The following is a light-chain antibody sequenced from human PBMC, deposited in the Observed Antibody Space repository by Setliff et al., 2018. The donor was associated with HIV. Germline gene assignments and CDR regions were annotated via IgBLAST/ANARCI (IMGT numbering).Light chain of an antibody. CDR3: QSYDSSLSGYV. V-gene: IGLV1-40*01. CDR1: SSNIGAGYD. CDR2: GNS. J-gene: IGLJ1*01. Sequence: QSVLTQPPSVSGAPGQRVTISCTGSSSNIGAGYDIHWYQQLPGTAPKLLIYGNSNRPSGVPDRFSGSKSGTSASLAITGLQADDEADYYCQSYDSSLSGYVFGTGTKGHRP.